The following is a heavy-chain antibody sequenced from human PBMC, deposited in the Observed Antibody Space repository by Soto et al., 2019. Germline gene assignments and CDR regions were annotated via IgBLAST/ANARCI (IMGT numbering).Heavy chain of an antibody. D-gene: IGHD4-17*01. V-gene: IGHV1-69*02. J-gene: IGHJ4*02. CDR3: ATPRNVGVYGVYALDY. Sequence: QVQLVQSGAEVKKPGSSVKVSCKASGGTVSSYTFSWVRQAPGQGLEWMGRFIPILDLASYAQKFQGRVTITADKSTSTAYMELNSLRSEDTAVYYCATPRNVGVYGVYALDYWGQGTLVAVSS. CDR2: FIPILDLA. CDR1: GGTVSSYT.